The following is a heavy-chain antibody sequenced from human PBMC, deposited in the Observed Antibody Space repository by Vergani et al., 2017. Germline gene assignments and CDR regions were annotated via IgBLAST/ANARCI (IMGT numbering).Heavy chain of an antibody. CDR2: INPNSGGT. CDR3: ARDRHGYYDSSGYYPSEYFQH. V-gene: IGHV1-2*02. CDR1: GYTFTGYY. D-gene: IGHD3-22*01. Sequence: QVQLVQSGAEVKKPGASVMVSCKASGYTFTGYYMHWVRQAPGQGLEWMGWINPNSGGTNYAQKFQGRVTMTRDTSISTAYMELSRLRSDDTAVYYCARDRHGYYDSSGYYPSEYFQHWGQGTLVTVSS. J-gene: IGHJ1*01.